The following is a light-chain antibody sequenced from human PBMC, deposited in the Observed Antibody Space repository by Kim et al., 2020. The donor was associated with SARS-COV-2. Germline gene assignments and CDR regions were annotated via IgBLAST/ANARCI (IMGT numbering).Light chain of an antibody. V-gene: IGLV1-47*01. J-gene: IGLJ3*02. Sequence: QSVLTQPPSASGSPGQRVTISCSGSSSNIGSNYVYWYQQHPGTDPKLLIYRNNQRPSGVPDRFSGSKSGTSAALAIIWLRSEDEADYYCAVWDDGLSGPVFGGGTQLTVL. CDR2: RNN. CDR3: AVWDDGLSGPV. CDR1: SSNIGSNY.